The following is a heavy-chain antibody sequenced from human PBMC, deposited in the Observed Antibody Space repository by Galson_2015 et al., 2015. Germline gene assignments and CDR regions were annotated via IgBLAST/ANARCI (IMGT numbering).Heavy chain of an antibody. CDR3: ARAVGYDFWSGYLYSYYYYYMDV. CDR1: GFTFSSYS. J-gene: IGHJ6*03. CDR2: ISSSSSYI. V-gene: IGHV3-21*01. D-gene: IGHD3-3*01. Sequence: SLRLSCAASGFTFSSYSMNWVRQAPGKGLEWVSSISSSSSYIYYADSVKGRFTISRDNAKNSLYLQMNSLRAEDTAVYYCARAVGYDFWSGYLYSYYYYYMDVWGKGTTVTVSS.